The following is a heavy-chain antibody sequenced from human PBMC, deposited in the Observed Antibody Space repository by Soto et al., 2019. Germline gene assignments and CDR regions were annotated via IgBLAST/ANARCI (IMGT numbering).Heavy chain of an antibody. CDR3: AIDRETIAARPIDY. V-gene: IGHV3-23*01. CDR1: GFTFSSYA. Sequence: LRLSCAASGFTFSSYAMSWVRQAPGKGLEWVSAISGSGGSTYYADSVKGRFTISRDNSKNTLYLQMNSLRAEDTAVYYCAIDRETIAARPIDYWGQGTLVTVSS. CDR2: ISGSGGST. D-gene: IGHD6-6*01. J-gene: IGHJ4*02.